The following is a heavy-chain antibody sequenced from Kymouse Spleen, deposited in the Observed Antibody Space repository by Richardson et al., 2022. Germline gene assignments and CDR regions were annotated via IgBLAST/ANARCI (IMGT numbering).Heavy chain of an antibody. CDR1: GGSFSGYY. CDR3: ARGWNFDI. CDR2: INHSGST. D-gene: IGHD1-1*01,IGHD1-20*01,IGHD1-7*01. J-gene: IGHJ3*02. Sequence: QVQLQQWGAGLLKPSETLSLTCAVYGGSFSGYYWSWIRQPPGKGLEWIGEINHSGSTNYNPSLKSRVTISVDTSKNQFSLKLSSVTAADTAVYYCARGWNFDIWGQGTMVTVSS. V-gene: IGHV4-34*01.